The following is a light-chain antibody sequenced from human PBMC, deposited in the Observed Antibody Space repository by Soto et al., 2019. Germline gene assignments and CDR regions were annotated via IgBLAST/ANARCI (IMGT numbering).Light chain of an antibody. CDR2: DVS. Sequence: QSALTQPASVSGSPGQSITISCTGTSSDVGGYDYVSWYQQHPGNAPKLINYDVSSRPSGVSNRFSGSKSGSTASLTISGLQAEDEADYYCNSDTSSATRVFGGGTKVTVL. V-gene: IGLV2-14*03. CDR3: NSDTSSATRV. J-gene: IGLJ2*01. CDR1: SSDVGGYDY.